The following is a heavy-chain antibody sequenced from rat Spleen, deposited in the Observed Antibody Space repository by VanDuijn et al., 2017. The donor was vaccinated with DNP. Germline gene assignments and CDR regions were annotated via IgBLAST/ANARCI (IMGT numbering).Heavy chain of an antibody. CDR2: ISYDGGST. D-gene: IGHD1-11*01. Sequence: EVQLVESGGGLVQPGRSMKLSCAASGFTFSNYGMAWVRQAPKKGLEWVAYISYDGGSTYYRDPVKGRFTISRDNAKSTLYLQMDSLRSEDTAIYFCTRGPNYGGDSDYFDYWGQGVMVTVSS. V-gene: IGHV5-20*01. J-gene: IGHJ2*01. CDR3: TRGPNYGGDSDYFDY. CDR1: GFTFSNYG.